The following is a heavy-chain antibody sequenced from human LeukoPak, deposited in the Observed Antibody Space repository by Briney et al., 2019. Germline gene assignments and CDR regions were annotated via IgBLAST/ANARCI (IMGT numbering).Heavy chain of an antibody. Sequence: PSQTLSLTCTVSGGSISSGGYYWSWIRQHPGKGLEWIGYIYDSGSTYYNPSLKSRVTISVDTSKNQFSLKLSSVTAADTAVYYCARGDYSETEIDYWGQGTLVTVSS. CDR1: GGSISSGGYY. CDR3: ARGDYSETEIDY. J-gene: IGHJ4*02. V-gene: IGHV4-31*03. D-gene: IGHD4-11*01. CDR2: IYDSGST.